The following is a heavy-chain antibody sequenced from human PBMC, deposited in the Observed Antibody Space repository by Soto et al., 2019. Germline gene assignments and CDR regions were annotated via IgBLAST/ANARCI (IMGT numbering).Heavy chain of an antibody. J-gene: IGHJ4*02. CDR3: ARDHHRYSGYDYVDY. CDR2: INQDANEK. V-gene: IGHV3-7*01. Sequence: GGSLRLSCAASGFMFSSHWMSWVRQAPGKGLEWVANINQDANEKYYVDSVKGRFTISRDNGKNSLYLQLNSLRAEDTAVYYCARDHHRYSGYDYVDYWGQGTLVTVSS. D-gene: IGHD5-12*01. CDR1: GFMFSSHW.